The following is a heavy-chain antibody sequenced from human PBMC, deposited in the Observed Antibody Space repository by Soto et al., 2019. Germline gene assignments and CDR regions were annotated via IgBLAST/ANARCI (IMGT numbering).Heavy chain of an antibody. J-gene: IGHJ5*02. CDR1: GGSISSGDYY. Sequence: SETLSLTCTVSGGSISSGDYYWSWIRQPPGKGLEWIGYIYHSGSTNYNPSLKSRVTISVDKSKNQFSLKLSSVTAADTAVYYCARDRYCSGGSCYSAWFDPWGQGTLVTVSS. CDR2: IYHSGST. V-gene: IGHV4-30-4*01. D-gene: IGHD2-15*01. CDR3: ARDRYCSGGSCYSAWFDP.